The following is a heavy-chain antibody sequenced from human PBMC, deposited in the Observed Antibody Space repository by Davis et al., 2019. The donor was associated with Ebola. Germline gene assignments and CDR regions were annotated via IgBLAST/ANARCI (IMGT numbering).Heavy chain of an antibody. CDR3: ARALSWPYYYGMDV. V-gene: IGHV3-11*01. D-gene: IGHD3-16*02. Sequence: GESLKISCAASGFTFSDYYMSWIRQAPGKGLEWVSYISSSGSTIYYADSVKGRFTISRDNAKKSLYLQMNSLRAEDTAVYYCARALSWPYYYGMDVWGQGTTVTVSS. J-gene: IGHJ6*02. CDR2: ISSSGSTI. CDR1: GFTFSDYY.